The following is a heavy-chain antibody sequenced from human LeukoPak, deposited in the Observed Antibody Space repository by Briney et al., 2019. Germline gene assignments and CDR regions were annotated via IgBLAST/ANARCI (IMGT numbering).Heavy chain of an antibody. CDR3: ARHLPGVTSDY. Sequence: SETLSLTCTVSGGSISSSSYYWGWIRQPPGKGLEWIGSIYYSGSTYYNPSLKSRVTISVDTSKNQFSLKLSSVTAADTAVYYCARHLPGVTSDYWGQGTLVTVSS. CDR1: GGSISSSSYY. J-gene: IGHJ4*02. CDR2: IYYSGST. D-gene: IGHD2-21*02. V-gene: IGHV4-39*01.